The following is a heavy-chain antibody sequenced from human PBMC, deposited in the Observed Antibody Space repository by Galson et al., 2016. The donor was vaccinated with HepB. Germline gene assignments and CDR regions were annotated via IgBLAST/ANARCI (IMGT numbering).Heavy chain of an antibody. CDR1: GFTFSSYG. CDR3: AKAAYSGSYGFDY. V-gene: IGHV3-30*18. D-gene: IGHD1-26*01. Sequence: SLRLSCAASGFTFSSYGMHWVRQAPGKGLEWVAVISYDGSNKYYADSVKGQFTISRDNSKNTLYLQMNSLRAEDTAVYYCAKAAYSGSYGFDYWGQGTLVTVSS. J-gene: IGHJ4*02. CDR2: ISYDGSNK.